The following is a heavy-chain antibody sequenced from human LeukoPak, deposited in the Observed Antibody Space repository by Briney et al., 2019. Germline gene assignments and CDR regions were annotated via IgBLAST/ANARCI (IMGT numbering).Heavy chain of an antibody. V-gene: IGHV1-3*01. Sequence: ASVKVSCKASGYTFTSYAMHWVRQAPRQRLEWMGWVNAGNGKTKYSQKFQGRVTITRDTSASAAYMELNSLRSEDTAVYYCARSSYDFLTGSPLLNSFDCWGQGTLVTVSS. CDR2: VNAGNGKT. J-gene: IGHJ4*02. CDR3: ARSSYDFLTGSPLLNSFDC. D-gene: IGHD3-9*01. CDR1: GYTFTSYA.